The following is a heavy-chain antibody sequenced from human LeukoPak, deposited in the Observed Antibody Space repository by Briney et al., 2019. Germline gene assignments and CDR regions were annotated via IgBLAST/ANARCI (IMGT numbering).Heavy chain of an antibody. CDR3: ARDYVYAFDY. J-gene: IGHJ4*02. Sequence: GGTLRLSCAASGFSFSSYSINWVRQAPGKGLEGVSYISGDGNAKHYTESVKGRFTISRDNAKNALYLQMKSLRAEDTAVYFCARDYVYAFDYWGQGTLVTVSS. CDR2: ISGDGNAK. CDR1: GFSFSSYS. D-gene: IGHD2/OR15-2a*01. V-gene: IGHV3-48*01.